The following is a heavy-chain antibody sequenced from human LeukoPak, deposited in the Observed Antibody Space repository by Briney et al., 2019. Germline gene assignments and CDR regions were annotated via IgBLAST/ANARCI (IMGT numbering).Heavy chain of an antibody. CDR3: ARERGYSYGYSDY. D-gene: IGHD5-18*01. Sequence: PGGSLRLSCAASGLTFSRYSMNWVRQAPGKGLEWVSSISSGSSYIYYVDSVKGRFTVSRDNAKNSLYLQMNSLRAEDTAVYYCARERGYSYGYSDYWGQGTLVTVSS. J-gene: IGHJ4*02. V-gene: IGHV3-21*01. CDR2: ISSGSSYI. CDR1: GLTFSRYS.